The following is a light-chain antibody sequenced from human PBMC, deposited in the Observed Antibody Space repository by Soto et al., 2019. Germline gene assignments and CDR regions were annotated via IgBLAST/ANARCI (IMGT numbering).Light chain of an antibody. Sequence: DTQMTQSPSSLSASVGDRVTISCRASQSISTYLNWYQQKPGKAPSLLIYAASSLQSGVPSRFSGSGSGTDFTLTISTLQPEDFATYFCQQSYTAPRTFGQGTKVDIK. CDR2: AAS. V-gene: IGKV1-39*01. J-gene: IGKJ1*01. CDR1: QSISTY. CDR3: QQSYTAPRT.